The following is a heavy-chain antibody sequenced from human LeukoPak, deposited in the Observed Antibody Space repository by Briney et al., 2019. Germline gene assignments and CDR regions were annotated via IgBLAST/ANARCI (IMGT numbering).Heavy chain of an antibody. Sequence: GGSLRLSCAASGFTFSDHYMDWVRQAPGKGLEWVANIKQDGSEKYYVDSVKGRFTISRDNAKNSLYLQMNSLRAEDTAVYYCARADCSSTSCFQFDYWGQGTLVTVSS. CDR3: ARADCSSTSCFQFDY. V-gene: IGHV3-7*03. J-gene: IGHJ4*02. CDR2: IKQDGSEK. CDR1: GFTFSDHY. D-gene: IGHD2-2*01.